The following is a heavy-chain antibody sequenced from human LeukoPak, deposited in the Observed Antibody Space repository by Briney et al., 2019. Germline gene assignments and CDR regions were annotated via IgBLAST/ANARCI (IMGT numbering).Heavy chain of an antibody. Sequence: NPGGSLRLSCAASGFTFSTYTMNWVRQAPGKGLEWVSFISTSSSYIYYADSVKGRFTISRDNSRNTLYLQMNSLRPEDTAVYYCARDPRGPTGYDSSGRDTFDYWGQGTLVTVSS. D-gene: IGHD3-22*01. CDR2: ISTSSSYI. J-gene: IGHJ4*02. V-gene: IGHV3-21*01. CDR3: ARDPRGPTGYDSSGRDTFDY. CDR1: GFTFSTYT.